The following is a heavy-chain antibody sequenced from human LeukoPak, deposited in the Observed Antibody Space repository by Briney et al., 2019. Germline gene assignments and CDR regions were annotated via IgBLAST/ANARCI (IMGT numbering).Heavy chain of an antibody. D-gene: IGHD5-18*01. CDR3: ASERGYSYGHNAFDI. CDR1: GFTFSNYV. J-gene: IGHJ3*02. Sequence: GGSLRLSCAASGFTFSNYVMSWVRQAPGKGLEWVSVIYSGGSTYYADSVKGRFTISRDNSKNTLYLQMNSLGAEDTAVYYCASERGYSYGHNAFDIWGQGTMVTVSS. V-gene: IGHV3-53*01. CDR2: IYSGGST.